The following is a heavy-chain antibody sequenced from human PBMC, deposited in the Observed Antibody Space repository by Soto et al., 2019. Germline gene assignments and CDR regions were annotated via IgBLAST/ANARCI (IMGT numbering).Heavy chain of an antibody. CDR2: IYYSGGT. V-gene: IGHV4-39*01. J-gene: IGHJ1*01. CDR3: ASLSGDIPIVEYFQH. CDR1: GGSISSSSYF. Sequence: QLQLQESGPGLVKPSETLSLTCTVSGGSISSSSYFWGWIRQPRGKGLEWIGSIYYSGGTYYNPSVKSRVTISVETSKNQFTRTVSSVTATDTAVYYCASLSGDIPIVEYFQHWGLGTLVTVSS. D-gene: IGHD5-12*01.